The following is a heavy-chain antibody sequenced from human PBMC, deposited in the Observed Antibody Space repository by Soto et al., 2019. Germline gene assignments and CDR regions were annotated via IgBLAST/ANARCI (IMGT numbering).Heavy chain of an antibody. CDR1: GFTFSSYA. CDR2: ISFDGNNK. D-gene: IGHD2-21*02. CDR3: AREILPPYCGGDCYPYFDY. J-gene: IGHJ4*02. Sequence: PGGSLRLSCAASGFTFSSYAMHWVRQAPGKGLEWVTVISFDGNNKYYADSVKGRFTISRDDSKNTLYLQMNSLRAEDTAVYYCAREILPPYCGGDCYPYFDYWGQGALVTVSS. V-gene: IGHV3-30-3*01.